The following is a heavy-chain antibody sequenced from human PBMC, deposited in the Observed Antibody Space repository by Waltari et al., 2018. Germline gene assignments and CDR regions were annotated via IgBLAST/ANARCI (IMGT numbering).Heavy chain of an antibody. Sequence: EVQLVESGGGLVQPGGSLRLSCAASGFTFSSYSMNWVRQAPGKGLEWVSYISSSSSTIYYADSVKGRFTISRDNAKNSLYLQMNSLRAEDTAVYYCARHGDYDRRPHDYWGQGTLVTVSS. D-gene: IGHD4-17*01. J-gene: IGHJ4*02. CDR3: ARHGDYDRRPHDY. CDR1: GFTFSSYS. CDR2: ISSSSSTI. V-gene: IGHV3-48*04.